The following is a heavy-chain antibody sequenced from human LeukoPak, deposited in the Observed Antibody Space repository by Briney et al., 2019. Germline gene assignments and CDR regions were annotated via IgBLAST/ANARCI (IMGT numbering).Heavy chain of an antibody. Sequence: AQVKVSCKASGYTFTGYYMHWVRQAPGQGLEWMGRINPNSGGTNYAQKFQGRVTMTRDTSISTAYMELSRLRSDDTAVYYCARAPAYCSGGSCCPGYDAFDIWGQGTMVTVSS. J-gene: IGHJ3*02. CDR1: GYTFTGYY. V-gene: IGHV1-2*06. D-gene: IGHD2-15*01. CDR3: ARAPAYCSGGSCCPGYDAFDI. CDR2: INPNSGGT.